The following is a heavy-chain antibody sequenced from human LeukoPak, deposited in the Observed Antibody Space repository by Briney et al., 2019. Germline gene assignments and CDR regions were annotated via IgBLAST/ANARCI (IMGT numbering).Heavy chain of an antibody. CDR2: INPNSGGT. J-gene: IGHJ4*02. D-gene: IGHD3-22*01. V-gene: IGHV1-2*02. CDR3: AREEPYYDSSGFDY. CDR1: GYTFTGYY. Sequence: ASVKVSCKASGYTFTGYYMHWVRQAPGQGLEWMGWINPNSGGTNYAQKFQGRVTMTRDTSISTAYMELSRLRSDDTAVYYCAREEPYYDSSGFDYWGQGTLVTVSS.